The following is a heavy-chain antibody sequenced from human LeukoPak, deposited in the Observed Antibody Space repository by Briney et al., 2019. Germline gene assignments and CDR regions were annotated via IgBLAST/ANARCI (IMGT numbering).Heavy chain of an antibody. Sequence: ASVKVSCKASGYTFTGYYMHWVRQAPGQGLEWMGWINPNSGGTNYAQKFQGGVTMTRDTSISTAYMELSRLRSDDTAVYYCARERLPSGAGGDAFDIWGQGTMVTVSS. CDR1: GYTFTGYY. J-gene: IGHJ3*02. D-gene: IGHD1-26*01. CDR3: ARERLPSGAGGDAFDI. V-gene: IGHV1-2*02. CDR2: INPNSGGT.